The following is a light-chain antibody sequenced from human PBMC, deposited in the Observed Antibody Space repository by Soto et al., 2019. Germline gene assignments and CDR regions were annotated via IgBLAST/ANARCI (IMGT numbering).Light chain of an antibody. CDR1: QSVSNKY. CDR3: QQYGSSPPYT. V-gene: IGKV3-20*01. J-gene: IGKJ2*01. Sequence: EVVLTQSPGTLSLSPGERATLSCRASQSVSNKYLAWYQQKPGQAPRLLIFGSSDRATGIPDRFSGSGSGTDFTLPISRQEPEDFAVYYCQQYGSSPPYTFGQGTKLEIK. CDR2: GSS.